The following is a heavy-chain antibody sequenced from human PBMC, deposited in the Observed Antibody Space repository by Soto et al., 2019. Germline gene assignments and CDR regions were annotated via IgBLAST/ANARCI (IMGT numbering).Heavy chain of an antibody. D-gene: IGHD3-22*01. CDR2: IRSKANSYAT. V-gene: IGHV3-73*02. Sequence: EVQLVESGGGLVQPGGSLKLSCAASGFTFSGSAMHWVRQASGKGLEWVGRIRSKANSYATAYAASVKGRFTIYRDDSKNTAYLQMNSLKTEDTAVYYCTSSALIDYYYYYGMDVWGQGTRVTVSS. J-gene: IGHJ6*02. CDR1: GFTFSGSA. CDR3: TSSALIDYYYYYGMDV.